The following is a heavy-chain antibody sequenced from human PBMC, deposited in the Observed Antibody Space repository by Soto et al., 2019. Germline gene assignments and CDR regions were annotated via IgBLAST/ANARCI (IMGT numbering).Heavy chain of an antibody. CDR3: ARYSSGWPYYFDS. Sequence: XESLKISCKGSGCSFTSYWIAWVRQMPGKGLEWMGIIYLSDSDTRYSPSFQGRVTISADKSISTAYLQWSSLKASDTAMYYCARYSSGWPYYFDSWGQGTLVTVSS. CDR1: GCSFTSYW. J-gene: IGHJ4*02. CDR2: IYLSDSDT. V-gene: IGHV5-51*01. D-gene: IGHD6-19*01.